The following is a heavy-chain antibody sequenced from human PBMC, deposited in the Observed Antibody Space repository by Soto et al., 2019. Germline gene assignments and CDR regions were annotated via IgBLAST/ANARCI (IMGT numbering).Heavy chain of an antibody. Sequence: SETLSLTCTVSGGSISSYYCSWIRQPAWKGLEWLGRIYTSGITNYNPSLKSRVTMSVDTSKNQFSLKLSSVTAADTAVYYCARGRGWGFSLNAFDSWRQWTMVTVSS. CDR1: GGSISSYY. CDR3: ARGRGWGFSLNAFDS. V-gene: IGHV4-4*07. J-gene: IGHJ3*02. CDR2: IYTSGIT. D-gene: IGHD1-26*01.